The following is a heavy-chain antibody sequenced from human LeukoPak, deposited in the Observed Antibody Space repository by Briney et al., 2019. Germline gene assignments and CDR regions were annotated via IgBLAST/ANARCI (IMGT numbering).Heavy chain of an antibody. CDR1: VVSIIRTNW. D-gene: IGHD5-24*01. J-gene: IGHJ4*02. Sequence: SETLSLTCAVSVVSIIRTNWWIWVRQTPGRGLEWIGEIYYDGVTNYNPSLKSRDTISIDKSKNHFSLNLTSVTPANTAVNYCARDRDVAVHPPFYWGQGTLGTVSS. CDR3: ARDRDVAVHPPFY. CDR2: IYYDGVT. V-gene: IGHV4-4*02.